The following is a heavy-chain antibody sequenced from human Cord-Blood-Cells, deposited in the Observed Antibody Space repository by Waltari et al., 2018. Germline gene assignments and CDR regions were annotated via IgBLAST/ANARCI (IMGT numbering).Heavy chain of an antibody. D-gene: IGHD1-26*01. CDR2: IYHSGST. CDR3: ARVRSAQDFQH. Sequence: QVQLQESGPGLVKPSETLSLTCAVSGYSISSGYYWGWIRQPPGKGLEWIGSIYHSGSTYYNSSLKGRVTITVVTSKNQFSLKLSSVTAADTAVYYCARVRSAQDFQHWGQGTLVTVSS. J-gene: IGHJ1*01. V-gene: IGHV4-38-2*01. CDR1: GYSISSGYY.